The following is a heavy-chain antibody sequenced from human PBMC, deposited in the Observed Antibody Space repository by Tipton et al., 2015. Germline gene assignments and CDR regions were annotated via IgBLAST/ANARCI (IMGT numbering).Heavy chain of an antibody. V-gene: IGHV4-39*02. CDR1: TFSSYA. D-gene: IGHD4-17*01. CDR2: IYYSGDM. J-gene: IGHJ4*02. CDR3: ASLLLYGDYVHGLGY. Sequence: TFSSYAMSWIRQPPGKGLEWIGSIYYSGDMYYNPSLKSRVAMSVDTSNNHFSLRLTSLTASDTAVYYCASLLLYGDYVHGLGYWGRGTLVTVSS.